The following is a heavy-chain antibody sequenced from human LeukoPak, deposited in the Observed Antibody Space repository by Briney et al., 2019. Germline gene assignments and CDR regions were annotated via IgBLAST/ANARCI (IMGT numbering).Heavy chain of an antibody. D-gene: IGHD3-9*01. CDR3: AHRQRGGVRYFDWASRPRWFFDY. CDR2: IYWDDDK. V-gene: IGHV2-5*02. CDR1: GFSLSTSGVG. J-gene: IGHJ4*02. Sequence: ESGPTLVKPTQTLTLTCTFSGFSLSTSGVGVGWIRQPPGKALEWLAPIYWDDDKRYSPSLKSRLTITKDTPKNQVVLTMTNMDPVDTATYYCAHRQRGGVRYFDWASRPRWFFDYWGQGTLVTVSS.